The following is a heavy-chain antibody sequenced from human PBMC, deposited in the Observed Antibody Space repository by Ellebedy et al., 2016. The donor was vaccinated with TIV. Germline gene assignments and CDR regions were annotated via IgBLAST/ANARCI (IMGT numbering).Heavy chain of an antibody. CDR1: GFTFRSFA. J-gene: IGHJ4*02. D-gene: IGHD4-11*01. Sequence: GESLKISCVASGFTFRSFAMTWVRQAPGKGLEWLSDITGGGGNTYYADSVKGRFTISRDNSKNTLYLQMNSLRAEDTAVYYCARDLDRNYPGTYFDYWGQGTLVTVSS. CDR2: ITGGGGNT. CDR3: ARDLDRNYPGTYFDY. V-gene: IGHV3-23*01.